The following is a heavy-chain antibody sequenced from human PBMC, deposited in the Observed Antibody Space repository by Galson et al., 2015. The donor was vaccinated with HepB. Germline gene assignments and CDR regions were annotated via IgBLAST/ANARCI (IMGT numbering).Heavy chain of an antibody. D-gene: IGHD3-10*01. CDR3: ARGGGRVTMVRGVIITSRYFDL. CDR2: INTNTGNP. J-gene: IGHJ2*01. CDR1: GYTFTSYA. Sequence: SVKVSCKASGYTFTSYAMNWVRQAPGQGLEWMGWINTNTGNPTYAQGFTGRFVFSLDTSVSTAYLQISSLKAEDTAVYYCARGGGRVTMVRGVIITSRYFDLWGRGTLVTVSS. V-gene: IGHV7-4-1*02.